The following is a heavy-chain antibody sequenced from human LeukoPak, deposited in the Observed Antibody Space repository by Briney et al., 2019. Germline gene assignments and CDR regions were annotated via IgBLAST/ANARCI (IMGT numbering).Heavy chain of an antibody. J-gene: IGHJ3*02. CDR3: ARDGDSSGYYAAFDI. CDR1: GFTFSGYS. CDR2: ISSSGNYI. V-gene: IGHV3-21*01. D-gene: IGHD3-22*01. Sequence: GGSLRLSCAASGFTFSGYSMNWVRQAPGKGLEWVSSISSSGNYIHYADSVKGRFTISRDNAKNSLYLQVNSLRDEDTAVYYCARDGDSSGYYAAFDIWGQGTMVTVSS.